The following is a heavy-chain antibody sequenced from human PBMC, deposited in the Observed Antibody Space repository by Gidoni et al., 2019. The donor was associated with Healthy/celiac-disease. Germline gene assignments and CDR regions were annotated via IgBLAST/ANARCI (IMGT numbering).Heavy chain of an antibody. CDR2: IYYSGST. CDR1: GGSISSSSYY. D-gene: IGHD2-15*01. J-gene: IGHJ4*02. V-gene: IGHV4-39*01. Sequence: QLQLQESGPGLVKPSETLSLTCTVSGGSISSSSYYWGWIRQPPGKGLEWIGSIYYSGSTYYNPSLKSRVTISVDTSKNQFSLKLSSVTAADTAVYYCARPRGCSGGSCYSFDYWGQGTLVTVSS. CDR3: ARPRGCSGGSCYSFDY.